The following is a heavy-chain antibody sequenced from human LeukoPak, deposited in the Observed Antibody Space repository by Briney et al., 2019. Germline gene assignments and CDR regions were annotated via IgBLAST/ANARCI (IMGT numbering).Heavy chain of an antibody. J-gene: IGHJ5*02. D-gene: IGHD3-10*01. CDR2: ISAYNGNT. CDR3: ARSTYYYGSGNWFDP. Sequence: ASVKVSCKASRYTFTSYGISWVRQAPGQGLEWMGWISAYNGNTNYAQKLQGRVTMTTDTSTSTAYMELKSLRSDDTAVYYCARSTYYYGSGNWFDPWGQGTLVTVSS. V-gene: IGHV1-18*01. CDR1: RYTFTSYG.